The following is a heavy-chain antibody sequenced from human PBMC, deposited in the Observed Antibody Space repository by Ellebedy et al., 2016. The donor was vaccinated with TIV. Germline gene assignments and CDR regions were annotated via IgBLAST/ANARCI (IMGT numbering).Heavy chain of an antibody. V-gene: IGHV1-18*01. CDR3: ARDEKNRSQWDK. CDR1: GYTFTAYY. J-gene: IGHJ4*02. CDR2: ISPYGVT. D-gene: IGHD1-26*01. Sequence: ASVKVSCXTSGYTFTAYYMHWVRQAPGQGPEWMGWISPYGVTNFNPRFRDRVNMTADTSTSTVYMEMRSLTSVDTAVYYCARDEKNRSQWDKWGQGTLVTVSS.